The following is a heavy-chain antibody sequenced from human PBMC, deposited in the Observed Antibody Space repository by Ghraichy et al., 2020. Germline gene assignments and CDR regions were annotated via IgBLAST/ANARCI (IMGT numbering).Heavy chain of an antibody. CDR3: ARVSLQQLVIEGAFDI. V-gene: IGHV4-59*01. CDR2: IYYSGST. Sequence: SETLSLTCTVSGGSISSYYWSWIWQPPGKGLEWIGYIYYSGSTNYNPSLKSRVTISVDTSKNQFSLKLSSVTAADTAVYYCARVSLQQLVIEGAFDIWGQGTMVTVSS. CDR1: GGSISSYY. D-gene: IGHD6-6*01. J-gene: IGHJ3*02.